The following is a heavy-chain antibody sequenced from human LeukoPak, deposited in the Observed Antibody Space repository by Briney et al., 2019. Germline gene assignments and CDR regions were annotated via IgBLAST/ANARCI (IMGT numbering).Heavy chain of an antibody. D-gene: IGHD3-16*01. V-gene: IGHV1-69*05. CDR3: ARDGGLEVDLDYYYYYYMDV. J-gene: IGHJ6*03. Sequence: SVKVSCKASGGTFSSYAISWVRQAPGQGLEWMGRIIPIFGTANYAQKFQGRVTITTDESTSTAYMELSSLRSEDTAVYYCARDGGLEVDLDYYYYYYMDVWGKGTTVTVSS. CDR1: GGTFSSYA. CDR2: IIPIFGTA.